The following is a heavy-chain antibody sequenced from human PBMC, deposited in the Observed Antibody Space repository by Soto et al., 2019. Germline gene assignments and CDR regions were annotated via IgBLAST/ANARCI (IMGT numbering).Heavy chain of an antibody. CDR3: ARGGSSSWYVDYYYYYGMDV. Sequence: ASETLSLTCAVYGGSFSGYYWSWIRQPPGKGLEWIGEINHSGSTNYNPSLKSRVTISVDTSKNQFSLQLNSVTPEDTAVYYCARGGSSSWYVDYYYYYGMDVWGQGTTVTVSS. CDR2: INHSGST. CDR1: GGSFSGYY. V-gene: IGHV4-34*01. J-gene: IGHJ6*02. D-gene: IGHD6-13*01.